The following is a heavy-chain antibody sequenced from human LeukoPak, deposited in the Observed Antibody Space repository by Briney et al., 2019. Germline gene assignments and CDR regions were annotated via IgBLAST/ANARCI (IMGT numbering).Heavy chain of an antibody. CDR1: GYTFTSYD. J-gene: IGHJ3*02. CDR2: MNPNSGNT. Sequence: ASVKVSCKASGYTFTSYDINWVRQATGQGLEWMGGMNPNSGNTGYAQKFQGRVTMTRNTSISTAYMELSSLRSEDTAVYYCARVGRKSRHAFDIWGQGTMVTVSS. CDR3: ARVGRKSRHAFDI. D-gene: IGHD3-10*01. V-gene: IGHV1-8*01.